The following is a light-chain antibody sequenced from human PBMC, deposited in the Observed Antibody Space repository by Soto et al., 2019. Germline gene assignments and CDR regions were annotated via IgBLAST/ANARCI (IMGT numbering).Light chain of an antibody. J-gene: IGKJ3*01. CDR2: AAS. V-gene: IGKV1-39*01. CDR1: QSISSF. Sequence: DIPMTQSPSSLSASVGDRVTITCRASQSISSFLNWYQQKPGKAPKLLIFAASSLYGGVPSRFSGSGSGTDFTLTISSLQPEDFATYYCQQSYSAPLTFGPGTKVDIK. CDR3: QQSYSAPLT.